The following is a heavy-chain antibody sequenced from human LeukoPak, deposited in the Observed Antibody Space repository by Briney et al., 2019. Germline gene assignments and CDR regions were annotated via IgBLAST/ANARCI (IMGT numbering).Heavy chain of an antibody. V-gene: IGHV3-48*03. Sequence: GGSPRLSCAASGFIFSNYEMNWVRQAPGKGLEWISYINSGGTPRYYADSVKGRFTMSRDNAKNSLYLQMNSLKTEDTAVYYCTTNSWWGGDYWGQGTLVTVSS. CDR2: INSGGTPR. CDR3: TTNSWWGGDY. J-gene: IGHJ4*02. D-gene: IGHD2-8*02. CDR1: GFIFSNYE.